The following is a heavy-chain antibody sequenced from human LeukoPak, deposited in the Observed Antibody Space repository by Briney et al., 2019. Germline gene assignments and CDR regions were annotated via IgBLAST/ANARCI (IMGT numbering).Heavy chain of an antibody. Sequence: PGRSLRLSCAASGFIFNTYTMNWVRQAPGKGLEWVSAISGGGGGTYYADFVKGRFTISRDNSKNTLYLQMNSLRAEDTAAYYCAKGTERYREVSSFDYWGQGTLVAVSS. D-gene: IGHD3-10*01. J-gene: IGHJ4*02. CDR2: ISGGGGGT. CDR3: AKGTERYREVSSFDY. CDR1: GFIFNTYT. V-gene: IGHV3-23*01.